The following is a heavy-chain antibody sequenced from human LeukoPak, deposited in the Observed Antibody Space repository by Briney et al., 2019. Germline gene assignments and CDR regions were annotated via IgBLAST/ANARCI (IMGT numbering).Heavy chain of an antibody. CDR1: GFTFSNFW. Sequence: GGSLRLSCAASGFTFSNFWMHWVRQAPGKGLVWVSRINRDGSTTDYADSVKGRFTISRDNAKNTLYLQMNSLRAEDTAVYYCAKDLNWNYAVDPWGQGTLVTASS. V-gene: IGHV3-74*01. CDR2: INRDGSTT. D-gene: IGHD1-7*01. CDR3: AKDLNWNYAVDP. J-gene: IGHJ5*02.